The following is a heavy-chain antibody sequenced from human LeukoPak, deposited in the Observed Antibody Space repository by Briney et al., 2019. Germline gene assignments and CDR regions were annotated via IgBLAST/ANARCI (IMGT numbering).Heavy chain of an antibody. Sequence: GGSLRLSCAASGFTFSNYNMNWVRQSPGKWLEWLSYISSSSNSIYYADSVKGRFTISRDNARNSLYLPMSSLRAEDTTVYYCARGVTFDPWGQGTLVTVSS. CDR2: ISSSSNSI. J-gene: IGHJ5*02. CDR1: GFTFSNYN. V-gene: IGHV3-48*01. CDR3: ARGVTFDP.